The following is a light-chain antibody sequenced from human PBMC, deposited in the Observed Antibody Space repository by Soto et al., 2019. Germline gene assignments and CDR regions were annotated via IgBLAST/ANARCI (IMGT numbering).Light chain of an antibody. CDR3: QHYNNWPPWT. J-gene: IGKJ1*01. CDR2: GAS. Sequence: EIMMTQSPATLSVSPGERATLSCRASQSVSTDLAWYQQKPGQAPRLLISGASTRATGIPARFSGSGSGTEFTLTISSLQSEDFAVYYCQHYNNWPPWTFGQGTKVEIK. CDR1: QSVSTD. V-gene: IGKV3-15*01.